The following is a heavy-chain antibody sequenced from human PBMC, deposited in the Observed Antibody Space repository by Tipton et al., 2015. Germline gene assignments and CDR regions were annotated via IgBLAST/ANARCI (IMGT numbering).Heavy chain of an antibody. CDR2: IIPIFGRA. Sequence: QLVQSGAEVKKPGSSVRVSCKASGDSFSDYSFNWVRQGPGQGLEWMGGIIPIFGRANYAQKFLNRVTITADTSTSTVYTELSSLRSDDTAVYYCASRWGSDWPYFDPWGQGTLVTVSS. V-gene: IGHV1-69*06. CDR1: GDSFSDYS. J-gene: IGHJ4*02. CDR3: ASRWGSDWPYFDP. D-gene: IGHD6-19*01.